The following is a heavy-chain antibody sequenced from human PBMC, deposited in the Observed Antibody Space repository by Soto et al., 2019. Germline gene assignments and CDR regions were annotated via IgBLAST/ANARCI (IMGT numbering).Heavy chain of an antibody. J-gene: IGHJ6*02. D-gene: IGHD5-12*01. CDR2: ISGSGGST. CDR1: GFTFSSYA. Sequence: GGSLRLSCAASGFTFSSYAMSWVRQAPGKGLEWVSAISGSGGSTYYADSVKGRFTISRDNSKNTLYLQMNSLRAEDTAVYYCATIRRLHIVATIQDHHGMYVWGQGTTVTVSS. CDR3: ATIRRLHIVATIQDHHGMYV. V-gene: IGHV3-23*01.